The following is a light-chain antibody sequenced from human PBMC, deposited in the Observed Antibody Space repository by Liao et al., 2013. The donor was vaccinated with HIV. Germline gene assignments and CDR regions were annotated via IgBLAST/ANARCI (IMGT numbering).Light chain of an antibody. CDR3: QAWDSGAEVL. J-gene: IGLJ2*01. Sequence: YDLTQPPSMSVSPGQTASITCSGDTLGDKYASWYQQRPGQSPVLVIYEDTKRPSGIPERFSGSYSGNTATLTITGTQTMDESDYFCQAWDSGAEVLFGGGTKLTVL. V-gene: IGLV3-1*01. CDR1: TLGDKY. CDR2: EDT.